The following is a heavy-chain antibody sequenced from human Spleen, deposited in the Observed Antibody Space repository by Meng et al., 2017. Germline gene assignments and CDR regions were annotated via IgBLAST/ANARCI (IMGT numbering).Heavy chain of an antibody. J-gene: IGHJ5*02. V-gene: IGHV4-4*02. D-gene: IGHD4-17*01. CDR2: MYYSGST. CDR3: ARRYGASAYNWFDP. Sequence: QVQLQESGPGLVKPSGTLSLTCAVSGGSISSSNWWSWVRQPPGKGLEWIGHMYYSGSTHYNPSLKSRVTISVDTSKNQFSLKLSSVTAADTAVYYCARRYGASAYNWFDPWGQGTLVTVSS. CDR1: GGSISSSNW.